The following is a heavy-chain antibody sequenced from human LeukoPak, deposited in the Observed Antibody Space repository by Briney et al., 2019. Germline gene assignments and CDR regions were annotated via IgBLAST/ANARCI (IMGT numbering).Heavy chain of an antibody. CDR1: GFTFNDYS. CDR2: ISWNSGSI. J-gene: IGHJ6*02. V-gene: IGHV3-9*01. Sequence: GGSLRLSCAASGFTFNDYSMHWVRQAPGKSLEWVSGISWNSGSIGYADSVKGRFSISRDNAKNSLYLQMDSLNPEDTAVYYCAKGLLWSEVYYYYGMDAWGQGTTVTVSS. D-gene: IGHD3-10*01. CDR3: AKGLLWSEVYYYYGMDA.